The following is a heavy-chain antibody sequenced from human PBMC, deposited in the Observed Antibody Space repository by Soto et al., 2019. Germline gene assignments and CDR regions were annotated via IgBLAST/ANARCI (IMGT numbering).Heavy chain of an antibody. CDR1: GFSFSSYW. Sequence: VQLVESGGGLVQPGGSPRLSCAASGFSFSSYWMSWVRQAPGKGLEWVANIKQDGSAKYYVESVEGRFTISRDNAKNSLYLQMDSLRAEDTAVYYCAPWGGTCNSSSCYGGYWGQGTLVTVSS. D-gene: IGHD2-2*01. J-gene: IGHJ4*02. V-gene: IGHV3-7*01. CDR3: APWGGTCNSSSCYGGY. CDR2: IKQDGSAK.